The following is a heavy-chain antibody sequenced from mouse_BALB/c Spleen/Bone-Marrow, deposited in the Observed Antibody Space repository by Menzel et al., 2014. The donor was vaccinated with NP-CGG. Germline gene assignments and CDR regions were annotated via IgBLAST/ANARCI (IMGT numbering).Heavy chain of an antibody. CDR1: GYSFTSYW. D-gene: IGHD1-1*01. J-gene: IGHJ3*01. Sequence: VQLQQSGPQLVRPGASVKISCKASGYSFTSYWMHWVKQRPGQGLEWIGMIDPSDSETRLNQMFKDKATLTVDKSSSTPYMQLSSPTSEDSAVYYCASYGSSPAWFAYWGQGTLVTVSA. CDR3: ASYGSSPAWFAY. V-gene: IGHV1S127*01. CDR2: IDPSDSET.